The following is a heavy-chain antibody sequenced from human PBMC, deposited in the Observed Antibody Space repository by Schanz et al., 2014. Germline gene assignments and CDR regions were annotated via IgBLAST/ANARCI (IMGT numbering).Heavy chain of an antibody. D-gene: IGHD6-13*01. Sequence: QAQLVESGGGVVQPGRSLRLSCVASGFTFISYDIHWVRQAPGKGLEWVAVISYDGVNTYYADSVKGRFTISRDNSMNTLHLQMDGLRVEDTAVYYCARDSGSSSWYPSDYWGQGTLVTVSS. CDR3: ARDSGSSSWYPSDY. CDR2: ISYDGVNT. CDR1: GFTFISYD. V-gene: IGHV3-30*19. J-gene: IGHJ4*02.